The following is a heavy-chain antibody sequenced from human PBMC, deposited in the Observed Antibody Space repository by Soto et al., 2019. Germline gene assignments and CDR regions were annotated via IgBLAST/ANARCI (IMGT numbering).Heavy chain of an antibody. J-gene: IGHJ1*01. Sequence: SEKLSVTCTVSGDFIRRSSHYWGWNRQPPGKRLEWIGGFYYSGSPYYNPSLKSRVTMSVDTSKNQFSLNLISLTAADTAVYYCYINGFRDQGTLVTVS. D-gene: IGHD2-8*01. V-gene: IGHV4-39*01. CDR3: YINGF. CDR1: GDFIRRSSHY. CDR2: FYYSGSP.